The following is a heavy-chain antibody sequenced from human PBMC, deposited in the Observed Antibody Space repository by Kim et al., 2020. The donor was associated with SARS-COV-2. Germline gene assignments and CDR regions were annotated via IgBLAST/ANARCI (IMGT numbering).Heavy chain of an antibody. CDR1: GGSISSSSYY. CDR3: ARHQIQTMVRGVIEYFDY. Sequence: SETLSLTCTVSGGSISSSSYYWGWIRQPPGKGLEWIGSIYYSGSTYYNPSLKSRVTISVDTSKNQFCLKLSSVTAADTAVYYCARHQIQTMVRGVIEYFDYWGQGTLVTVSS. J-gene: IGHJ4*02. CDR2: IYYSGST. D-gene: IGHD3-10*01. V-gene: IGHV4-39*01.